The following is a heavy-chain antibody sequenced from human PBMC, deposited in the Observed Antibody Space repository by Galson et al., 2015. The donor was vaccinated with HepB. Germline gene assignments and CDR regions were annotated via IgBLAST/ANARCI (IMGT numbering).Heavy chain of an antibody. J-gene: IGHJ3*02. CDR1: GFTFSSYS. V-gene: IGHV3-21*01. Sequence: SLRLSCAASGFTFSSYSMNWVRQAPGKGLEWVSSISSSSSYIYYADSVKGRFTISRDNAKNSLYLQMNSLRAEDTAVYYCARPDMGRGDAFDIWGQGTMVTVSS. D-gene: IGHD3-10*01. CDR2: ISSSSSYI. CDR3: ARPDMGRGDAFDI.